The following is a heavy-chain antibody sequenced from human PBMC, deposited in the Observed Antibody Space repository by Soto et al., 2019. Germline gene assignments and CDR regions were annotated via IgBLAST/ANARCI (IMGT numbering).Heavy chain of an antibody. Sequence: VQLVESGGGVVQPGRSLRLSCAASGFTFSSYAMHWVRQAPGKGLEWVAVISYDGSNKYYADSVKGRFTISRDNSKNTLYLQMNSLRAEDTAVYYCARDLWCWGQGTLVTVSS. V-gene: IGHV3-30-3*01. CDR3: ARDLWC. D-gene: IGHD2-21*01. J-gene: IGHJ4*02. CDR2: ISYDGSNK. CDR1: GFTFSSYA.